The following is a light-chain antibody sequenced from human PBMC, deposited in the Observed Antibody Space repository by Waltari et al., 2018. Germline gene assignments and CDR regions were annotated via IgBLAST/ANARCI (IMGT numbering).Light chain of an antibody. CDR3: QQYYSTPLT. J-gene: IGKJ4*01. Sequence: DFVMTQSPDSLAVSLGERATINCKSSQSVLYSSNNKNYLAWYQQKPGQPPKLLIYWASARESGVPDRFSGSGSGTDFTLTISSLQAEDVAVYYCQQYYSTPLTFSGGTKVEIK. CDR1: QSVLYSSNNKNY. V-gene: IGKV4-1*01. CDR2: WAS.